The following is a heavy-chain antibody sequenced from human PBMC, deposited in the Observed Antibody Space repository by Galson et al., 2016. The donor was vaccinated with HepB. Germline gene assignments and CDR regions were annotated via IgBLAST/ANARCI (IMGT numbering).Heavy chain of an antibody. CDR2: FIPIVGTA. Sequence: SVKVSCKAPGGTFNSYSISWVRQAPGQGLEWMGGFIPIVGTANYAQKFQGRVTITADEARTTAYMEVSSLIFEDTAVYYCAAAEAIGARPDYGMDVWGQGTTVTVAS. J-gene: IGHJ6*02. CDR3: AAAEAIGARPDYGMDV. V-gene: IGHV1-69*13. D-gene: IGHD6-6*01. CDR1: GGTFNSYS.